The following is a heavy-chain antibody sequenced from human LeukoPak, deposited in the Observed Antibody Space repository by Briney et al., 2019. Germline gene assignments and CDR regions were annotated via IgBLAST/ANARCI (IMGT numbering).Heavy chain of an antibody. D-gene: IGHD6-19*01. V-gene: IGHV1-69*04. Sequence: GASVKVSCKASGYTFTSYDISWVRQAPGQGLEWMGRIIPILGIANYAQKFQGRVTITADKSTSTAYMELSSLRSEDTAVYYCASGGYSSGWGAYYYYGMDVWGQGTTVTVSS. CDR1: GYTFTSYD. CDR3: ASGGYSSGWGAYYYYGMDV. J-gene: IGHJ6*02. CDR2: IIPILGIA.